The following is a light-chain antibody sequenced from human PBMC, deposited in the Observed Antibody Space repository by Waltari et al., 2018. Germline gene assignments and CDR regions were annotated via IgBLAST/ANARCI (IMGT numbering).Light chain of an antibody. Sequence: LVLTQSPATLSLSPGESATLSCRASQSVSSISFSWYQQKPGQAPRLLIYRTSSRDTGFPDRFSGSGSGTDFTLTISRLEPEDFAVYHCQHYDGSVVTFGGGTKVEIK. J-gene: IGKJ4*01. V-gene: IGKV3-20*01. CDR1: QSVSSIS. CDR2: RTS. CDR3: QHYDGSVVT.